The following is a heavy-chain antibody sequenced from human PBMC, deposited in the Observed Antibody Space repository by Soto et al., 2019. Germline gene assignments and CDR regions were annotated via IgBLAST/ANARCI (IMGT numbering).Heavy chain of an antibody. V-gene: IGHV1-69*01. Sequence: QVQLVQSGAEVKKPGSSVKVSCKASGGTFSSYAISWVRQAPGQGLEWMGGIIPIFGTANYAQKFQGRVTITADESTSTAYMELSSLRSEDTAVYSCASGETITGTLGGDYYYGMDVWGQATTVTVSS. D-gene: IGHD1-20*01. CDR3: ASGETITGTLGGDYYYGMDV. CDR2: IIPIFGTA. J-gene: IGHJ6*02. CDR1: GGTFSSYA.